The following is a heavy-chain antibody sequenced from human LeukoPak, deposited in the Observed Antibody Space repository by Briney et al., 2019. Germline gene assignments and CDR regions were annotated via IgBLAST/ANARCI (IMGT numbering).Heavy chain of an antibody. V-gene: IGHV3-21*01. CDR3: ARAGGSSTFNWFHR. CDR1: GFTFSSYS. CDR2: ISSGGINT. J-gene: IGHJ5*02. D-gene: IGHD6-6*01. Sequence: GGSLRLSCAASGFTFSSYSMNWVRQAPGKGPEWVSFISSGGINTDYADSVQGRFTISRDNAENSLFLQMNSLTADDTAVYYCARAGGSSTFNWFHRWGQGTLVAVSS.